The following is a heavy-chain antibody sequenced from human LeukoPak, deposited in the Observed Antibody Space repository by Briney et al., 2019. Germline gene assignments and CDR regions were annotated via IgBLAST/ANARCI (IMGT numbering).Heavy chain of an antibody. CDR2: MYHSGST. V-gene: IGHV4-38-2*02. CDR1: GYSISSGYY. Sequence: PSEPLSLTCTVSGYSISSGYYWGWIRQPPGKGLGWIGSMYHSGSTYYNPSLKSRVTISVDTSKNQFSLKLSSVTAADTAVYYCAREVNDILTGYSPDYWGQGTLVTVSS. J-gene: IGHJ4*02. CDR3: AREVNDILTGYSPDY. D-gene: IGHD3-9*01.